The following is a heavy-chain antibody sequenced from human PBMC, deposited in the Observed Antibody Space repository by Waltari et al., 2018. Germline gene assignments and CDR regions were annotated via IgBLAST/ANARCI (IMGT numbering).Heavy chain of an antibody. CDR3: ARAAEWLKGYYYYYMDV. D-gene: IGHD6-19*01. CDR1: GYTFTSYD. CDR2: MNPNSGNT. Sequence: QVQLVQSGAEVKKPGDSVKVSCKASGYTFTSYDINWVRQATGQGLEWMGWMNPNSGNTGYAQKFQGRVTMTRNTSISTAYMELSSLRSEDTAVYYCARAAEWLKGYYYYYMDVWGKGTTVTVSS. V-gene: IGHV1-8*01. J-gene: IGHJ6*03.